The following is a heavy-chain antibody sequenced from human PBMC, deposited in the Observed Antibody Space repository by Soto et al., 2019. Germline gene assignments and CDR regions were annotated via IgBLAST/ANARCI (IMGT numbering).Heavy chain of an antibody. CDR3: AKGLSGYGPTIDSGKFDS. D-gene: IGHD5-12*01. V-gene: IGHV3-23*01. J-gene: IGHJ4*02. CDR1: GFTFSSYA. Sequence: EVQLLESGGGLVQPGGSLILSCAASGFTFSSYAMRWVRQAQGKGLEWVSAISGRGGSTYYADSVKGRFTISRDNSKNTLYLQMNSVRAEDTAVYCCAKGLSGYGPTIDSGKFDSWGQGTLVTVSS. CDR2: ISGRGGST.